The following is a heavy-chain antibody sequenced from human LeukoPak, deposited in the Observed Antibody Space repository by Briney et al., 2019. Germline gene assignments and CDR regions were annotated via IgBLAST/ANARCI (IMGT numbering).Heavy chain of an antibody. J-gene: IGHJ3*02. V-gene: IGHV4-34*01. CDR2: INHSGST. D-gene: IGHD5/OR15-5a*01. Sequence: SKTLSLTCAVYGGSFSGYYWSWIRQPPGKGLEWIGEINHSGSTNYNPSLKSRVTISVDTSKNQFSLKLSSVTAADTAVYYCSSTDAFDIWGQGTMVTVSS. CDR1: GGSFSGYY. CDR3: SSTDAFDI.